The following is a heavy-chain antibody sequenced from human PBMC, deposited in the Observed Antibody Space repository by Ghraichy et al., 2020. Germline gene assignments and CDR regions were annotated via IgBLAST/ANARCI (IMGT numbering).Heavy chain of an antibody. Sequence: SQTLSLTCTVSGGSISSYYWSWIRQPPGKGLEWIGYIYYSGSTNYNPSLKSRVTISVETSKNQFSLKLSSVTAADTAVYYCAREATDYLYYDSSGYAFDIWGQGTMVTVSS. D-gene: IGHD3-22*01. CDR1: GGSISSYY. CDR3: AREATDYLYYDSSGYAFDI. V-gene: IGHV4-59*01. J-gene: IGHJ3*02. CDR2: IYYSGST.